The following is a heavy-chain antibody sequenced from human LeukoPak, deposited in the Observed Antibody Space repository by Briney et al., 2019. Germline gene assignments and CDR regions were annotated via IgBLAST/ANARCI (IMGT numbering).Heavy chain of an antibody. V-gene: IGHV3-69-1*01. CDR2: ITSSSTI. J-gene: IGHJ3*02. Sequence: GGSLRLSCAASGFTFSSYSMNWVRQAPGKGLEWVSSITSSSTIYYAESVKGRFTISRDNAKNSLYLQMNSLRDEDTAVYFCAGAHTIFWEFDAFDIWGRGTMVTVSS. D-gene: IGHD3-3*01. CDR1: GFTFSSYS. CDR3: AGAHTIFWEFDAFDI.